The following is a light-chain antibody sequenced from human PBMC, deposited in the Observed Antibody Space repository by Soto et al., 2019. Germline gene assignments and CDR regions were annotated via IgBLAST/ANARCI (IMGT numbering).Light chain of an antibody. CDR2: DAS. Sequence: DIQVTQSPSSLSASVGDRVTIAFQASQNINNYLNWYQQKPGRAPKLLIYDASNLEAGVPSRFRGSGSGTDFTFTISRLQPEDIATYYCQQYENLLTFGQGTRLEIK. CDR3: QQYENLLT. J-gene: IGKJ5*01. CDR1: QNINNY. V-gene: IGKV1-33*01.